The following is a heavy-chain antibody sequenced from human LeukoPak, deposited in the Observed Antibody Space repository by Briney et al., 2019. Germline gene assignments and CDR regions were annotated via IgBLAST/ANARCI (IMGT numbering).Heavy chain of an antibody. CDR1: GYTFTGYY. V-gene: IGHV1-2*06. CDR3: ARGDSYDYVWGSYRYTHDY. J-gene: IGHJ4*02. CDR2: INPNSGGT. D-gene: IGHD3-16*02. Sequence: PMASVKVSCKASGYTFTGYYMHWVRQAPGQGLEWMGRINPNSGGTNYAQKFQGRVTMTRDTSISTAYMELGRLRSDDTAVYYCARGDSYDYVWGSYRYTHDYWGQGTLVTVSS.